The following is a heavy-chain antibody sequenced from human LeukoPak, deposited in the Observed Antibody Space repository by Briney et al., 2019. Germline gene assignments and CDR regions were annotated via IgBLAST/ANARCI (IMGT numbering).Heavy chain of an antibody. V-gene: IGHV1-46*01. CDR2: INPSGGST. CDR1: GYTFTSYG. CDR3: ARDSAMVRGRPYYFDY. J-gene: IGHJ4*02. Sequence: ASVKVSCKASGYTFTSYGISWVRQAPGQGLEWMGIINPSGGSTSYAQKFQGRVTMTRDTSTSTVYMELSSLRSEDTAVYYCARDSAMVRGRPYYFDYWGQGTLVTVSS. D-gene: IGHD3-10*01.